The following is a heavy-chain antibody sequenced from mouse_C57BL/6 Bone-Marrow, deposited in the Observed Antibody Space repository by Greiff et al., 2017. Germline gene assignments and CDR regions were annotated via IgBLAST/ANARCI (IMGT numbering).Heavy chain of an antibody. Sequence: EVMLVESGGGLVKPGGSLKLSCAASGFTFSDYGMHWVRQAPEKGLEWVAYISSGSSTIYYEDTVKGRFTISRDNAKNTLFLQMTSLRSEDTAMYYGARGGTGPGYFDYWGQGTTLTVSS. CDR1: GFTFSDYG. CDR3: ARGGTGPGYFDY. D-gene: IGHD4-1*01. V-gene: IGHV5-17*01. J-gene: IGHJ2*01. CDR2: ISSGSSTI.